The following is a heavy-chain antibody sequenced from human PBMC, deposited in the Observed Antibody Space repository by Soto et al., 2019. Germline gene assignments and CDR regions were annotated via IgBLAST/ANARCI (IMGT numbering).Heavy chain of an antibody. J-gene: IGHJ4*02. CDR1: GFTFSRYS. D-gene: IGHD6-19*01. CDR3: ASSQWTYYFDY. Sequence: GGSLRLSCAASGFTFSRYSFNWVRRAPGKGLEWVSSISSSSDYIYYADSVKGRFTISRDNAKNSLYLQMNSLRAEDTAVYYCASSQWTYYFDYWGQGTLVTVSS. V-gene: IGHV3-21*01. CDR2: ISSSSDYI.